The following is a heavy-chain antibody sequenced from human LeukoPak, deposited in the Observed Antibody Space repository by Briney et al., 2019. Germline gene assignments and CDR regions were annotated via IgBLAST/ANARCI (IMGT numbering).Heavy chain of an antibody. CDR1: GYTFTGYY. Sequence: ASVKVSCKASGYTFTGYYMHWVRQAPGQGLEWVGRINPNSGGTNYAQKFQGRVTMTRDTSISTAYMELSRLRSDDTAAYYCARVSSGSHFDYWGQGTLVTVSS. CDR2: INPNSGGT. CDR3: ARVSSGSHFDY. J-gene: IGHJ4*02. V-gene: IGHV1-2*06. D-gene: IGHD1-26*01.